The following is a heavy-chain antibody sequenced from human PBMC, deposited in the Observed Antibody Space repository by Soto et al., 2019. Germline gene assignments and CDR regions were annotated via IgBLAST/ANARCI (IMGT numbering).Heavy chain of an antibody. V-gene: IGHV4-30-4*01. CDR1: GGSISSGDYY. Sequence: SETLSLTCTVSGGSISSGDYYWSWIRQPPGKGLEWIGYIYYSGSTYYNPSLKSRVTISVDTSKNQISLRLSSVTAADTAVYYCARQTGLVRGVIDSWGQGTLVTVSS. D-gene: IGHD3-10*01. J-gene: IGHJ4*02. CDR2: IYYSGST. CDR3: ARQTGLVRGVIDS.